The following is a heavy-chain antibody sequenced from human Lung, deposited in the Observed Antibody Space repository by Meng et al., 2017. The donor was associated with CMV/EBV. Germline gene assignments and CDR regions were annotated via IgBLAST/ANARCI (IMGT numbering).Heavy chain of an antibody. CDR1: GGTFSSYA. Sequence: SXXVSXKASGGTFSSYAISWVRQAPGQGLEWMGGIIPIFGTASYAQKFQGRVTITTDESTSTAYMELSSLRSEDTAVYYCARGSSSTSWGFDYWGQGTXVTVSS. V-gene: IGHV1-69*05. D-gene: IGHD2-2*01. J-gene: IGHJ4*02. CDR2: IIPIFGTA. CDR3: ARGSSSTSWGFDY.